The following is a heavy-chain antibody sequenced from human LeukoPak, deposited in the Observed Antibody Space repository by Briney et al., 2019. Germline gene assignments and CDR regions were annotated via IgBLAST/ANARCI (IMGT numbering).Heavy chain of an antibody. CDR1: GGSISSSSYY. CDR2: IYYSGST. Sequence: SETLSLTCTVSGGSISSSSYYWGWIRQPPGKGLEWIGSIYYSGSTYYNPSLKSRVTISVDRSKNQFSLKLSSVTAADTAVYYCARNSGYSYGYDYWGQGTLVTVSS. J-gene: IGHJ4*02. D-gene: IGHD5-18*01. CDR3: ARNSGYSYGYDY. V-gene: IGHV4-39*07.